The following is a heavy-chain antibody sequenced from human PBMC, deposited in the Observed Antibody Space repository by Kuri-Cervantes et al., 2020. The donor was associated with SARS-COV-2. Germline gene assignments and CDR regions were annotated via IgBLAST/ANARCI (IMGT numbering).Heavy chain of an antibody. D-gene: IGHD3-22*01. J-gene: IGHJ4*02. CDR2: INHSGST. Sequence: SQTLSLTCAVYGGSFSGYYWSWIRQPPGKGLEWIGEINHSGSTNYNPSLKSRVTISVDTSKNQFSLKLSSVTAADTAVYYCARAQWSSGYSNIDYWGQGTLVTDSS. V-gene: IGHV4-34*01. CDR3: ARAQWSSGYSNIDY. CDR1: GGSFSGYY.